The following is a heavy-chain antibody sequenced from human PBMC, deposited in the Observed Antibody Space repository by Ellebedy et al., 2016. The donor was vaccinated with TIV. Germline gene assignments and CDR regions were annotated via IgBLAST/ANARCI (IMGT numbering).Heavy chain of an antibody. J-gene: IGHJ4*02. Sequence: GESLKISCVGSGFTFSTYAMNWVRQAPGKGLEWVSGISGSGSSTFYTDSVKGRFTISRDNSKNTLYLQMNSLRAEDTAVYYCAKRLGIAGPSGDYWGQGTLVTVSS. D-gene: IGHD7-27*01. CDR2: ISGSGSST. CDR3: AKRLGIAGPSGDY. CDR1: GFTFSTYA. V-gene: IGHV3-23*01.